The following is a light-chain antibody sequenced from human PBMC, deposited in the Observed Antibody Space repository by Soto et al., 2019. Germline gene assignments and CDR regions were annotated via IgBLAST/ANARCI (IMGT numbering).Light chain of an antibody. CDR2: AAS. Sequence: DIQMTQSPSSLSAFVGDRVTITCRASQSISRYLNWYQQKPGKAPKLLIYAASSLQSGVPSRFSGSWSGTDFILTISSLQPADFATYCCQQSYSAPQSFGTPQTFGPGTKVHIK. CDR1: QSISRY. CDR3: QQSYSAPQSFGTPQT. J-gene: IGKJ3*01. V-gene: IGKV1-39*01.